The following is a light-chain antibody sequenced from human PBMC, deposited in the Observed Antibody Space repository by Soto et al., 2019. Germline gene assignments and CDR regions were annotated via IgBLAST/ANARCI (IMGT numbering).Light chain of an antibody. Sequence: PGERATLSCRASQSVGSFLAWYQQKPGQAPRLLIYDASNRATGIPARFSGSGSGTDFTLTISSLEPEDSAVYYCQQRFNWWTFGQGTKVDNK. J-gene: IGKJ1*01. V-gene: IGKV3-11*01. CDR1: QSVGSF. CDR2: DAS. CDR3: QQRFNWWT.